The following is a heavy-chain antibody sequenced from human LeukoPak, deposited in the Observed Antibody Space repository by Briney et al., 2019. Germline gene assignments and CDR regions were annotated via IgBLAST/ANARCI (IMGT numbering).Heavy chain of an antibody. Sequence: GGSLRLSCAASGFTVSSNYMSWVRQAPGKGLEWVSVIYSGGSTYYADSVKGRFAISRDNSKNTLYLQMNSLRAEDTAVYYCAKVGSGSYDYFDYWGQGTLVTVSS. CDR2: IYSGGST. D-gene: IGHD1-26*01. J-gene: IGHJ4*02. V-gene: IGHV3-66*02. CDR3: AKVGSGSYDYFDY. CDR1: GFTVSSNY.